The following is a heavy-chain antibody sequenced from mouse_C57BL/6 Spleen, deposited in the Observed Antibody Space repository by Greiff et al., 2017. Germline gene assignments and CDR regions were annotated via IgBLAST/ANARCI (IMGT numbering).Heavy chain of an antibody. D-gene: IGHD1-1*01. CDR1: GYTFTSYW. CDR2: IDPSDSYT. Sequence: QVQLQQPGAELVMPGASVKLSCKASGYTFTSYWMHWVKQRPGQGLEWIGEIDPSDSYTNYNQKFEGKSTLTVDKSSSTAYMQLSSLTSEDSAVYYCARVLITTVVGRYFDVWAQGPRSPSPQ. J-gene: IGHJ1*03. V-gene: IGHV1-69*01. CDR3: ARVLITTVVGRYFDV.